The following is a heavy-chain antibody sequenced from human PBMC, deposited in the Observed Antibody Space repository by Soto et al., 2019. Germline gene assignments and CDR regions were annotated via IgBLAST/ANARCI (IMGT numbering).Heavy chain of an antibody. CDR3: ARTTGRHLDF. D-gene: IGHD4-4*01. Sequence: QLQLQESGPGLVKPWETLSLTCTVSYGSISVSNVFWGWVRQPPGKCLEWIGNIDYSGTAYFNPSLGTRVTFPVDTSKNQFSLTLYSVTAADTAVYYCARTTGRHLDFWGQGILVTVSS. V-gene: IGHV4-39*01. CDR1: YGSISVSNVF. CDR2: IDYSGTA. J-gene: IGHJ4*02.